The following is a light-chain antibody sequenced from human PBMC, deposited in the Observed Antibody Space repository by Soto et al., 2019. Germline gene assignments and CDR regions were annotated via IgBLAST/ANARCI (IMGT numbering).Light chain of an antibody. V-gene: IGLV3-25*03. CDR3: QSADSSGTPNWV. CDR2: KDS. CDR1: ALPKQY. J-gene: IGLJ3*02. Sequence: SYELTQPPSVSVSPGQTARITCSGDALPKQYAYWYQQKPGQAPVMGIYKDSERPSGIPERCSGSSSGTTVTLNISGVHAEAEAAYYCQSADSSGTPNWVFGGGTKLTVL.